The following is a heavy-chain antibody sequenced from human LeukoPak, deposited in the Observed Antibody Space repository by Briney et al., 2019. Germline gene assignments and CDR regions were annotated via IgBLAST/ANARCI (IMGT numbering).Heavy chain of an antibody. CDR3: AKDLSDNYNLFEY. D-gene: IGHD1-1*01. J-gene: IGHJ4*02. Sequence: PGGSLRLSCAASGFTFSSYAMSWVRQAPGKGLEWVSVISGPGYTTYYADSVTGRLTISRDNSNNMLYLQLNSLRAEDTAVYYCAKDLSDNYNLFEYWGQGTLVTVSS. V-gene: IGHV3-23*01. CDR1: GFTFSSYA. CDR2: ISGPGYTT.